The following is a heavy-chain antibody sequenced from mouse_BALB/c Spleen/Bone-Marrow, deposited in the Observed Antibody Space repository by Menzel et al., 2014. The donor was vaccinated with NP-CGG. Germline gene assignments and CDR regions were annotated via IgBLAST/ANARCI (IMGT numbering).Heavy chain of an antibody. J-gene: IGHJ3*01. CDR2: IDPENGNT. D-gene: IGHD2-3*01. CDR1: GFYIKDYY. V-gene: IGHV14-1*02. Sequence: VQLQQSGAELVRPGALVKLSCKASGFYIKDYYMHWVKQRPEQGLGWIGWIDPENGNTIYDPKFQGKASITADTSSNTAYLQLSSLTSEDTAVYYCAPIYDGYYVAWFAYWGQGTLVTVSA. CDR3: APIYDGYYVAWFAY.